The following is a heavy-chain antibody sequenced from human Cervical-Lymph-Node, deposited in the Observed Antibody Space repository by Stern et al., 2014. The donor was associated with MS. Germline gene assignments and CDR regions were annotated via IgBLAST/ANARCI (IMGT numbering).Heavy chain of an antibody. CDR2: IVVGSGNT. D-gene: IGHD3-16*01. V-gene: IGHV1-58*01. CDR3: VADEDWGTIYYFDY. Sequence: QLVQSGPEVKKPGTSVKVSCKASGFTFTTSAVQRVRQARGQRLSWIGWIVVGSGNTNYAQKFQERVTISRDMSTSTTYMELSSLRSDDTAVYYCVADEDWGTIYYFDYWGQGTLVTVSS. CDR1: GFTFTTSA. J-gene: IGHJ4*02.